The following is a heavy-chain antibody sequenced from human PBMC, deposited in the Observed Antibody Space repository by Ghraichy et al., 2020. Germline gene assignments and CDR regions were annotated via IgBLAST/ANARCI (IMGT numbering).Heavy chain of an antibody. CDR1: GDSISDYF. D-gene: IGHD5-12*01. V-gene: IGHV4-4*07. Sequence: QTLSLTCSVSGDSISDYFWSWIRQPAGMGLEWIGRIYNSRSTNYNPSFKSRVTMSVDTSKKQLFLKLTSVTAADTAIYYCARAPRGPVAAEYFHQWGQGTVVTVSS. CDR2: IYNSRST. J-gene: IGHJ1*01. CDR3: ARAPRGPVAAEYFHQ.